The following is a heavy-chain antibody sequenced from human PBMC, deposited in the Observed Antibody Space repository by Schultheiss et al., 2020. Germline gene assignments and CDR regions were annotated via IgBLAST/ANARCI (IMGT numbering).Heavy chain of an antibody. CDR3: ARGRTLDYGDLNWFDP. CDR2: LIPIFGTA. V-gene: IGHV1-69*13. Sequence: SVKVSCKASGGTFSGYAITWVRQAPGQGLEWMGGLIPIFGTANYAQKFQGRVTITADESTSTAYMELSSLRSEDTAVYYCARGRTLDYGDLNWFDPWGQGTLVTVSS. D-gene: IGHD4-17*01. J-gene: IGHJ5*02. CDR1: GGTFSGYA.